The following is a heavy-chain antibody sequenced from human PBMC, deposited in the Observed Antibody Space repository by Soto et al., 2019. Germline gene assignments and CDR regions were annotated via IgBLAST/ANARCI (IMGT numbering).Heavy chain of an antibody. V-gene: IGHV3-74*01. CDR1: GFIFKMYW. CDR3: TRGPRPISTGTGAY. Sequence: QPGGPLRLSCAASGFIFKMYWMHWVRQSPGKGLVWISRIYNDGTYSDYADSVRGRFTISRDNVNDTLYLQMNNLRAEDSGLYYCTRGPRPISTGTGAYWGQGTQVTVSS. CDR2: IYNDGTYS. D-gene: IGHD3-10*01. J-gene: IGHJ4*02.